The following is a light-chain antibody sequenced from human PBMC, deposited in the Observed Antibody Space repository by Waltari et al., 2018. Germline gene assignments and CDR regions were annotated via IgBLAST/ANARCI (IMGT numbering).Light chain of an antibody. J-gene: IGKJ5*01. CDR2: DAF. Sequence: EIVLTQSPATLSLSPGESATLSCRASQSVSHYLAWYQQKPGRAPRLLISDAFNRATGVPASFRGSGSGTDFTLIISSLEPEDFAVYYCQQRSSWPLTFGQGTRLDIK. CDR3: QQRSSWPLT. CDR1: QSVSHY. V-gene: IGKV3-11*01.